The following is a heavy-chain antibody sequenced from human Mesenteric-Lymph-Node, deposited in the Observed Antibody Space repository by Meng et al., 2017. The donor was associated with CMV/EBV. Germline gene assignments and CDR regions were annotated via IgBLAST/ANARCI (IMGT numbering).Heavy chain of an antibody. V-gene: IGHV3-23*01. J-gene: IGHJ4*02. CDR1: GFTVSSNYA. D-gene: IGHD3-3*01. CDR2: ITGSGGNT. CDR3: AKDPPTILDGR. Sequence: GGSLRLSCAASGFTVSSNYAMSWVRQAPGKGLEWVSGITGSGGNTYYADSVKGRFTISRDNSKNTLYVQMSSLRVEDTAVYYCAKDPPTILDGRWGQGTLVTVSS.